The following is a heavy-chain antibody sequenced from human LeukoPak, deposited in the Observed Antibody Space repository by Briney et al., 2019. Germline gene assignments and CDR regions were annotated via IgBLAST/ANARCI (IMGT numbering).Heavy chain of an antibody. CDR2: IYHSGST. D-gene: IGHD1-26*01. J-gene: IGHJ3*02. Sequence: PSETLSLTCTVSGYPISSGYYWGWIRQPPGKGLEWIGSIYHSGSTYFNPSLKSRITISVDTSKNQFSLKLNSVTAADTAVYSCARVGYSGALIGAFDIWGQGTMVTVSS. CDR3: ARVGYSGALIGAFDI. V-gene: IGHV4-38-2*02. CDR1: GYPISSGYY.